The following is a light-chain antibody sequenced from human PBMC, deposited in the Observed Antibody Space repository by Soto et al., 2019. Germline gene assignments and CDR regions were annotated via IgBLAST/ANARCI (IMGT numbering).Light chain of an antibody. CDR2: GAS. Sequence: ELVMTQSPATLSVSLGERATLPCRASLDFNSYLAWYQQKPGQSPRLLIYGASNRATGIPDRFSGSGSGTDFTLTISRLEPEDFAVYYCQQYGSSGTFGQGTKVDIK. V-gene: IGKV3-20*01. CDR3: QQYGSSGT. J-gene: IGKJ1*01. CDR1: LDFNSY.